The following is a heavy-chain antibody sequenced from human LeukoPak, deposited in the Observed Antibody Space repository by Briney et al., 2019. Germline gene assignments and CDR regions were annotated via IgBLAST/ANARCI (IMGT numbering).Heavy chain of an antibody. Sequence: GGSLRLSCAGSGFTFSSYSMNWVRQAPGKGLEWVSAMSSSDDGRYYAASVRGRFTISRDTSRSTLYLQMNSLRAEDAAVYYCAKAPVTSCRGAFCYPFDYWGQGTLVTVSS. J-gene: IGHJ4*02. CDR1: GFTFSSYS. CDR3: AKAPVTSCRGAFCYPFDY. D-gene: IGHD2-15*01. V-gene: IGHV3-23*01. CDR2: MSSSDDGR.